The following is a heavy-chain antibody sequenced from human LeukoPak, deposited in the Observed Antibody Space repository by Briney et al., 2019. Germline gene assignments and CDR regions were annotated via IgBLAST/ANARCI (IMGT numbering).Heavy chain of an antibody. V-gene: IGHV3-48*02. J-gene: IGHJ4*02. Sequence: PGGSLRLSCVASGFPLSSAWMNWVRQAPGKGLEWVSSFRLTSNSMSYADSVRGRFTISRDNAKNSLFLQMNSLRDEDTAVYYCARDGDGHLDYWGQGTLVTVSS. D-gene: IGHD4-17*01. CDR2: FRLTSNSM. CDR1: GFPLSSAW. CDR3: ARDGDGHLDY.